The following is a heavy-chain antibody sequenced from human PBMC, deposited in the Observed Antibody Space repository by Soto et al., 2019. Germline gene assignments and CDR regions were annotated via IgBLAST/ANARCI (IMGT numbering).Heavy chain of an antibody. CDR3: ARDGYDGSGSPYPAY. V-gene: IGHV4-59*01. CDR1: GGSMSEYF. D-gene: IGHD3-10*01. Sequence: SDTLSLTCSVSGGSMSEYFWSWIRQSPGKGLEWIGYIYYLGSTDYNPSLKSRVTISVDTSKRQFSLRLTSVTAADTAVYYCARDGYDGSGSPYPAYWGPGTQVTVSS. CDR2: IYYLGST. J-gene: IGHJ4*02.